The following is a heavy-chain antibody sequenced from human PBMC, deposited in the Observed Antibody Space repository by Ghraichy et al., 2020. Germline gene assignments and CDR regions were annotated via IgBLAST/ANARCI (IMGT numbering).Heavy chain of an antibody. Sequence: SETLSLTCTVSGGSISSNYWSWIRQPPGQGLEWIGYTFHCGGTNYNSSLTSRVPIAVDTSRTHFSLDLTSVTAADTAVYDCARTSYDFWCGYSAIDYWGQGALLTVPS. CDR1: GGSISSNY. J-gene: IGHJ4*02. V-gene: IGHV4-59*01. CDR2: TFHCGGT. CDR3: ARTSYDFWCGYSAIDY. D-gene: IGHD3-3*01.